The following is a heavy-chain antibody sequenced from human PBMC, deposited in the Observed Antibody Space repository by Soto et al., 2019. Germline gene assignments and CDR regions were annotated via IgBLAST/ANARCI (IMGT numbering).Heavy chain of an antibody. V-gene: IGHV1-69*01. D-gene: IGHD5-18*01. CDR1: GGTVSSYA. Sequence: QVQLVQSGAEVKKPGSSVKVSCKASGGTVSSYAISWVRQAPGQGLEWMGGIIPISGTANYAHKFQGRVTITADESKSPAYMELSSLRSEETAVYYCARPREGLDTARVKRGGYYYYGMDVWGQGTTVTVSS. CDR2: IIPISGTA. CDR3: ARPREGLDTARVKRGGYYYYGMDV. J-gene: IGHJ6*02.